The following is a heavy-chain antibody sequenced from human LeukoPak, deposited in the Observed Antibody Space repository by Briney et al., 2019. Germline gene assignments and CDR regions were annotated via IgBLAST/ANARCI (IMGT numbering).Heavy chain of an antibody. J-gene: IGHJ5*02. Sequence: SQTLSLTCAISGDSVSSNIATWNWIRQSPSRGLEWLGRTYYRSKWYNDYAVSVQSRVTINPDTSKNQFSLQLNSVTPDDTAVYSCARDRGGKTSMPFDPGGKGTLVTVSS. CDR3: ARDRGGKTSMPFDP. CDR1: GDSVSSNIAT. V-gene: IGHV6-1*01. CDR2: TYYRSKWYN. D-gene: IGHD2/OR15-2a*01.